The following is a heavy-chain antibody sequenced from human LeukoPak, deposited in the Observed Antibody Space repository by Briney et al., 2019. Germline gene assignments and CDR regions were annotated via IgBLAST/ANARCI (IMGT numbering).Heavy chain of an antibody. CDR2: ISYDGSNK. V-gene: IGHV3-30*03. CDR1: GFTFSSYA. J-gene: IGHJ3*02. Sequence: GRSLRLSCAASGFTFSSYAMHWVRQAPGKGLEWVAVISYDGSNKYYADSVKGRFTISGDNSKNTLYLQMNSLRAEDTAVYYCARSHHFGAFDIWGQGTMVTVS. CDR3: ARSHHFGAFDI. D-gene: IGHD3-3*01.